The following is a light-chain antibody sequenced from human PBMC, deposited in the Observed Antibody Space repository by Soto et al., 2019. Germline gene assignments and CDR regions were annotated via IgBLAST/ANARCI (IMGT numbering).Light chain of an antibody. Sequence: DIQMTQSPSTLSASVGDRVTITCRASQDIGTWLAWYQQKPEKAPKVLIYRASHLESGVPSRFSASGSGTEFSLTINSLQADDFATYYCQQYNSYSGTFGQGTKVDIK. J-gene: IGKJ1*01. CDR2: RAS. V-gene: IGKV1-5*03. CDR1: QDIGTW. CDR3: QQYNSYSGT.